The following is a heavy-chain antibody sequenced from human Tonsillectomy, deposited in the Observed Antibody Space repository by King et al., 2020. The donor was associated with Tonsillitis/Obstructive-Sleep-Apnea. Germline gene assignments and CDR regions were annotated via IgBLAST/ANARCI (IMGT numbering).Heavy chain of an antibody. V-gene: IGHV3-30*04. D-gene: IGHD6-13*01. CDR2: ISYAGSDQ. J-gene: IGHJ6*03. Sequence: VQLVESGGGVVQPGRSLRLSCAASGFTFSSYAMHWVRQAPGKGLEWVAIISYAGSDQYFADSVKGRFTISRDNSKDTLYLQMNSLRAEDTAVYYCARDGVSSSWYGLYYYYYMDVWGKGTTVTVSS. CDR1: GFTFSSYA. CDR3: ARDGVSSSWYGLYYYYYMDV.